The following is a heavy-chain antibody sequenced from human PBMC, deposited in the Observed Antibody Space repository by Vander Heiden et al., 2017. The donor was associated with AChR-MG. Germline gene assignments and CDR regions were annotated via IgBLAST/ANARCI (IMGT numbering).Heavy chain of an antibody. Sequence: QVQLLESGGGVVQPGRSLRLSCAASGFTFSIYGMHWVRQGPGRGREWVAVRWYDGSNKYYSDSVKGRFTISRDNSKNTLNLQMNSLRAEDTAVYYCARDLAGTTPYYYYGMDVWGQGTTVTVSS. D-gene: IGHD1-7*01. J-gene: IGHJ6*02. CDR1: GFTFSIYG. CDR3: ARDLAGTTPYYYYGMDV. V-gene: IGHV3-33*01. CDR2: RWYDGSNK.